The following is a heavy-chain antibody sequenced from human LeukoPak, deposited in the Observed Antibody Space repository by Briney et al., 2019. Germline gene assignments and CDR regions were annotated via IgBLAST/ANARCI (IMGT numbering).Heavy chain of an antibody. V-gene: IGHV6-1*01. Sequence: SQTLSLTCAIFGDSVSSNSGAWNWIRQSPSRGLEWLGRAFYRSQWYNDYAVSVKGRIAINPDTSKNQFSLRLNSVTPEDTAVYYCAREEAGTYGFQYWGQGTLVTVSS. CDR2: AFYRSQWYN. J-gene: IGHJ4*02. D-gene: IGHD3-10*01. CDR3: AREEAGTYGFQY. CDR1: GDSVSSNSGA.